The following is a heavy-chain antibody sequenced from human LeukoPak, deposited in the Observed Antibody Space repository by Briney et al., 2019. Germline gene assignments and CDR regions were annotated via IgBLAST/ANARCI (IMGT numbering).Heavy chain of an antibody. J-gene: IGHJ5*02. D-gene: IGHD2-15*01. CDR3: AHRAGYCSGGSCYGDWFDP. CDR2: IYWNDDK. Sequence: NKSGPTLVKPTQTLTLTCTFSGFSLSTSGVGVGWIRQSPGKALEWLALIYWNDDKRFSPSLRSRLTITKDTSKNQVVLTMTNMDPVDTATYYCAHRAGYCSGGSCYGDWFDPWGQGTQVTVSS. CDR1: GFSLSTSGVG. V-gene: IGHV2-5*01.